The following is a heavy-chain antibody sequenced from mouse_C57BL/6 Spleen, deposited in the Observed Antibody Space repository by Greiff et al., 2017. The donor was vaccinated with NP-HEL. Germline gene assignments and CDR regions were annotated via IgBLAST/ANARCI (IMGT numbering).Heavy chain of an antibody. Sequence: QVQLQQSGPELVKPGASVKISCKASGYAFSSSWMNWVKQRPGKGLEWIGRIYPGDGDTNYNGKFKGKATLTADKSSSTAYMQLSSLTSEDSAVYFCARSPDGYYEAYWDQGALVTVSA. J-gene: IGHJ3*01. CDR1: GYAFSSSW. D-gene: IGHD2-3*01. CDR2: IYPGDGDT. CDR3: ARSPDGYYEAY. V-gene: IGHV1-82*01.